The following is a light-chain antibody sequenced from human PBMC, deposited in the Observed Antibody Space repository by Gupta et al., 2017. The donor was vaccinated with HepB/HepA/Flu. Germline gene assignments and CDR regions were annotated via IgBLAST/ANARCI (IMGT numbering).Light chain of an antibody. CDR1: QSISKY. Sequence: DIRMPQSPSSLSASVGDRVTITCRASQSISKYLNWYQHKPGKVPELLIDGASNLEGGVPARFSGSGSGTDFTLTITSLEPEDFATYYCQQSNSIPLTFGQGTKVEIK. CDR3: QQSNSIPLT. CDR2: GAS. J-gene: IGKJ1*01. V-gene: IGKV1-39*01.